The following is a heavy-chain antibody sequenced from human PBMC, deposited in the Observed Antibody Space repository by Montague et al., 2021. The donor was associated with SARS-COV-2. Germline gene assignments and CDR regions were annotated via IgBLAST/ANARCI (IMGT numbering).Heavy chain of an antibody. CDR2: IFHTGTT. CDR1: GCSIIGGYY. Sequence: SETLSLTCTVSGCSIIGGYYWGWIRQAPRKRLECIGNIFHTGTTLYHPALKSRVTISLDTSKNQFPLRLNSVTAADTAVYYYASDYRTVTTEWWGQGTLVTVSS. J-gene: IGHJ4*02. V-gene: IGHV4-38-2*02. D-gene: IGHD4-17*01. CDR3: ASDYRTVTTEW.